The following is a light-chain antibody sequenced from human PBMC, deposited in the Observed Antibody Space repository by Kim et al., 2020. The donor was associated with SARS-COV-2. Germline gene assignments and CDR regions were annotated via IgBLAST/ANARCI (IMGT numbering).Light chain of an antibody. CDR2: RSS. J-gene: IGKJ1*01. CDR1: QSVSN. CDR3: QLRSDWPALT. Sequence: LSPGERATLSCRASQSVSNLVWYQQKPGQPPRLLIYRSSNRATGIPARFSGSGSGTDFTLTISSLEPEDFAVYYCQLRSDWPALTFGQGTKVDIK. V-gene: IGKV3-11*01.